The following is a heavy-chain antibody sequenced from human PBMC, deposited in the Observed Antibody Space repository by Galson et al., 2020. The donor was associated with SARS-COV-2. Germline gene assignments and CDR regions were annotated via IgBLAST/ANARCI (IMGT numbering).Heavy chain of an antibody. Sequence: ETSETLSLTCTVSGGSISSYYWSWIRQPPGKGLEWIGYIYYSGSTNYNPSLKSRVTISVDTSKNQFSLILTSVTAADTAVYYCARHLGASVGMDVWGQGTTVTVSS. V-gene: IGHV4-59*01. CDR1: GGSISSYY. CDR3: ARHLGASVGMDV. CDR2: IYYSGST. J-gene: IGHJ6*02. D-gene: IGHD3-16*01.